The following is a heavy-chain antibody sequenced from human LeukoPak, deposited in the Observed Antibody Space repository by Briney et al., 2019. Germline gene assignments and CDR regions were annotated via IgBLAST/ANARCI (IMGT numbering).Heavy chain of an antibody. CDR3: AKDRYSSGWYSDFDY. CDR2: ISHSSTYI. CDR1: GFTFSGYN. Sequence: PGGSLRLSCAASGFTFSGYNMNWVRQAPGKGLEWVSSISHSSTYIYYADSLKGRFTISRDNSKNTVYLQMNSLRAEDTAVYYCAKDRYSSGWYSDFDYWGQGTLVTVSS. J-gene: IGHJ4*02. D-gene: IGHD6-19*01. V-gene: IGHV3-21*01.